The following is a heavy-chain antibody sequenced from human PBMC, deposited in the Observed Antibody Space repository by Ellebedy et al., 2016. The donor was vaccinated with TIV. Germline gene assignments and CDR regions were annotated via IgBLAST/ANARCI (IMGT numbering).Heavy chain of an antibody. V-gene: IGHV4-30-4*01. Sequence: SETLSLTCNVSGDSISSGDYYWSWIRQPPGKGLEWIGYIYYSGSTSYSPSLKSRVAISLDTSKNQFSLQLISVTAADTAVYYCARDGYDILTSYYTSTWGQGTLVTVSS. D-gene: IGHD3-9*01. CDR1: GDSISSGDYY. J-gene: IGHJ5*02. CDR3: ARDGYDILTSYYTST. CDR2: IYYSGST.